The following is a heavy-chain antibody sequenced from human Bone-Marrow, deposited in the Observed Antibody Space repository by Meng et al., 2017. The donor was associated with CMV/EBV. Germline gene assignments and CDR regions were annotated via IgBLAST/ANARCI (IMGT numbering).Heavy chain of an antibody. J-gene: IGHJ3*02. Sequence: ASVKVSCKASGYTFTSYDINWVRQATGQGLEWMGWMNPNSGNTGYAQKFQGRVTVTRDTSISAAYMELSRLRSDDTAMYYCARDHIRGATMKSHDAFDIWGQGTMVTVSS. CDR3: ARDHIRGATMKSHDAFDI. V-gene: IGHV1-8*02. CDR1: GYTFTSYD. CDR2: MNPNSGNT. D-gene: IGHD3-22*01.